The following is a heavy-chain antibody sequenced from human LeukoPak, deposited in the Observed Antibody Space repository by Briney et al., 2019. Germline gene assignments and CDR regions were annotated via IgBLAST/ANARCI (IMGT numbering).Heavy chain of an antibody. D-gene: IGHD5-24*01. J-gene: IGHJ4*02. CDR1: GYTFTNYA. V-gene: IGHV1-3*03. CDR3: AIRDGHTDH. Sequence: ASVKVSCKTSGYTFTNYAMHWVRQASGQTIEWLAWINPANGYTRYSQHFQDRVTVSSDTSADTAYMEMSSLRSEDKAIYYCAIRDGHTDHWGQGTLVTVSS. CDR2: INPANGYT.